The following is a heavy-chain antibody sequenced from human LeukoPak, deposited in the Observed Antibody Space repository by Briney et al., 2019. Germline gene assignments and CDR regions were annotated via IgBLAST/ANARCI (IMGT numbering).Heavy chain of an antibody. J-gene: IGHJ4*02. V-gene: IGHV3-30*02. CDR3: ARDNSMTTVPTYYFDY. CDR1: GFTFSSYG. CDR2: IRYDGSNK. D-gene: IGHD4-17*01. Sequence: GGSLRLSCAASGFTFSSYGMHWVRQAPGKGLEWVAFIRYDGSNKYYADSVKGRFTISRDNSKNTLYLQMNSLRAEDTAVYYCARDNSMTTVPTYYFDYWGQGTLVTVSS.